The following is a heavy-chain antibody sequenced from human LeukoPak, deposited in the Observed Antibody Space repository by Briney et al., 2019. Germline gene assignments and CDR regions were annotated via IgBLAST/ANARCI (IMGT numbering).Heavy chain of an antibody. J-gene: IGHJ4*02. CDR3: ARDLGESLGHYYFDY. D-gene: IGHD3-10*01. CDR2: IIPIFGTA. CDR1: GGTFSSYA. Sequence: GASVKVSCKASGGTFSSYAISWVRQAPGQGLEWMGGIIPIFGTANYAQKFQGRVTVTADESTSTAYMELSSLRSEDTAVYYCARDLGESLGHYYFDYWGQGTLVTVSS. V-gene: IGHV1-69*13.